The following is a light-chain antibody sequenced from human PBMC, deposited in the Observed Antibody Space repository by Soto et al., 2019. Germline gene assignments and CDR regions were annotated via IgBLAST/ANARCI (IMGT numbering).Light chain of an antibody. CDR3: HQYGSSPRT. J-gene: IGKJ1*01. V-gene: IGKV3-20*01. CDR2: AAS. CDR1: QSVSSNY. Sequence: EIVLTQSPGTLSLSPGEGVTLSCRASQSVSSNYLAWYQQKPGQAPRLLIYAASSRTTGIPARFSGSGSGTDFTLAISRLEPEDFAVYYCHQYGSSPRTFGQGTKVEIK.